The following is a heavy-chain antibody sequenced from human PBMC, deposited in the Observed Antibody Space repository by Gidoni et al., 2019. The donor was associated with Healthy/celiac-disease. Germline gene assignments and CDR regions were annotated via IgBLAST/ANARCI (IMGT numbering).Heavy chain of an antibody. V-gene: IGHV3-49*03. D-gene: IGHD2-2*01. J-gene: IGHJ6*03. Sequence: EVPLVQSGGGWVQPGRSLLMSCTASGFPFGAYAMSWFRQAPGKGLEWVGCMRSKAYGGTTEYAASVKGRFTISRDDSKSIAYLQMNSLKTEDTAVYYCTRDLPAAGNYYYYYMDVWGKGTTVTVSS. CDR1: GFPFGAYA. CDR2: MRSKAYGGTT. CDR3: TRDLPAAGNYYYYYMDV.